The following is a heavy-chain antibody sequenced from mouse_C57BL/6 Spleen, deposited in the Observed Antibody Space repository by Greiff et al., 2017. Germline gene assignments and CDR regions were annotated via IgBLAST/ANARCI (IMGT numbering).Heavy chain of an antibody. J-gene: IGHJ4*01. Sequence: VQLQQSGPELVKPGASVKMSCKASGYTFTDYNMHWVKQSHGKSLEWIGYINPTNGGTSYNQKFKGKATLTVNKSSSTAYMELRSLTSEDSAVYYCARDGYYPNYYAMDYWGQGTSVTVSS. V-gene: IGHV1-22*01. CDR3: ARDGYYPNYYAMDY. D-gene: IGHD2-3*01. CDR1: GYTFTDYN. CDR2: INPTNGGT.